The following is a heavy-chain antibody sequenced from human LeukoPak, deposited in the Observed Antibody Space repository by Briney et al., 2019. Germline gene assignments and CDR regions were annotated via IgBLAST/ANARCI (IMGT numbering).Heavy chain of an antibody. CDR1: GGSLSGYY. CDR2: INYRGST. D-gene: IGHD1-1*01. Sequence: SETLSLTCAVYGGSLSGYYWSWIRQPPGKGLEWIGEINYRGSTNYNPSLKSRVTISLDTSKNQFSLKLSSVTAADTAVYYCARQNWNDYYWGQGTLVTVSS. CDR3: ARQNWNDYY. J-gene: IGHJ4*02. V-gene: IGHV4-34*01.